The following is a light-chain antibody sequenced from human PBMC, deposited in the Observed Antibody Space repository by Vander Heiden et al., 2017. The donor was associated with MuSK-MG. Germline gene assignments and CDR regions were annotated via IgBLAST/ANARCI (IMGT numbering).Light chain of an antibody. Sequence: QSVLTQPPSVSGAPRQRVSISCSGSSSNIGNNAVSWYQQLPGKAPKLLIYYDNLLPSGVSDRFSGSRSGTSASLAISGLQSEDAADYYCAAWDVSLNSWVFGGGTKVTV. CDR1: SSNIGNNA. CDR3: AAWDVSLNSWV. V-gene: IGLV1-36*01. J-gene: IGLJ3*02. CDR2: YDN.